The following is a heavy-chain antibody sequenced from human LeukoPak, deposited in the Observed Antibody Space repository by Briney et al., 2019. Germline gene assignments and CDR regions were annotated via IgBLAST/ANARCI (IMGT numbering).Heavy chain of an antibody. CDR1: GYTFSDYH. Sequence: ASVKVSCKASGYTFSDYHMHWVRQAPGRGLEWMGWINPNSGDTKYAQKFRGRVTMTRDTSISTAYMELSSLRSEDTAVYYCASGWGSYRPFDYWGQGTLVTVSS. CDR2: INPNSGDT. CDR3: ASGWGSYRPFDY. V-gene: IGHV1-2*02. D-gene: IGHD3-16*02. J-gene: IGHJ4*02.